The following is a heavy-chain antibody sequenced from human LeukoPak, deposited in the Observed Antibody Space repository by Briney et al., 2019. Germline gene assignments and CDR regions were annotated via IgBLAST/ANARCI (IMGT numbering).Heavy chain of an antibody. CDR3: ARGVEPLAANTLAY. D-gene: IGHD1-14*01. V-gene: IGHV3-53*01. CDR1: GFTVITND. J-gene: IGHJ4*02. Sequence: GGSLRLSCAASGFTVITNDMTWVPEAPGKGLEWVSVLYSDGNTKYADSVQGRFTISRDNSKNTLYLEMNSLSPDDTAVYYCARGVEPLAANTLAYWGQGTLVTVSS. CDR2: LYSDGNT.